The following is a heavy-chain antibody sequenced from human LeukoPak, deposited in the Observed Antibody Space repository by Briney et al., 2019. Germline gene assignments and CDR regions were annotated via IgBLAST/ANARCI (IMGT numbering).Heavy chain of an antibody. CDR1: GFTFSSYS. Sequence: GGSLRLSCAASGFTFSSYSMNWVRQVPGKGLEWVSSISGSSSYIYYADSVKGRFTISRDNAKNSLYLQMNSLRTEDTAVYYCARGAAGTFFGIKYNWFDPWGQGTLVTVSS. J-gene: IGHJ5*02. CDR3: ARGAAGTFFGIKYNWFDP. CDR2: ISGSSSYI. D-gene: IGHD6-13*01. V-gene: IGHV3-21*06.